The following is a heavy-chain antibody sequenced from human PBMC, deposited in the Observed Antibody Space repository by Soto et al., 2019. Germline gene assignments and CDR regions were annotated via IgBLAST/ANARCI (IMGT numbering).Heavy chain of an antibody. V-gene: IGHV3-30-3*01. CDR2: ISYDGTIT. D-gene: IGHD2-2*01. Sequence: LRLSCAASGFTISNYGMHWVRQAPGKGLEWVAVISYDGTITYYADSVKGRFTISRDNSKNTLYLQMNSLRTEDTAVYYCATTRVGPCSSSICFSGIFDGMDVWGQGTTVTVSS. CDR1: GFTISNYG. CDR3: ATTRVGPCSSSICFSGIFDGMDV. J-gene: IGHJ6*02.